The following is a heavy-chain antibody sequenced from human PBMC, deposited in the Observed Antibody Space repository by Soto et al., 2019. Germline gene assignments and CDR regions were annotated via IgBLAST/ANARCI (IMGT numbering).Heavy chain of an antibody. CDR3: ARDETLRYFDWSNGFDP. CDR2: ISAYNGNT. CDR1: GYTFTSYG. V-gene: IGHV1-18*01. J-gene: IGHJ5*02. D-gene: IGHD3-9*01. Sequence: ASVRVSCKASGYTFTSYGISWVRQAPGQGLEWMGWISAYNGNTNYAQKLQGRVTMTTDTSTSTAYMELRSLRSDDTAVYYCARDETLRYFDWSNGFDPWGQGTLVTVSS.